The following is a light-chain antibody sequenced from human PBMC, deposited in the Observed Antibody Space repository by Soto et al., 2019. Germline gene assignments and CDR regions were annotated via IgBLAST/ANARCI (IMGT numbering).Light chain of an antibody. J-gene: IGLJ2*01. CDR3: SSYGGFNNVL. CDR2: EAT. Sequence: QPVLTQPPSASGSPGQSVIISCTGTSSDVGGYNYVSWYQQHPGKAPKLIIYEATKRPSGVPYRFSGSKSGNTASLTVSGLQTEDEADYYCSSYGGFNNVLFGGGTKLTVL. V-gene: IGLV2-8*01. CDR1: SSDVGGYNY.